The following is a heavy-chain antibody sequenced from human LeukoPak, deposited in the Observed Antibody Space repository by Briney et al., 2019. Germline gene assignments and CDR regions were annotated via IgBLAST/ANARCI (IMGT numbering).Heavy chain of an antibody. CDR3: ARWMATGDRDYYYYYMDV. V-gene: IGHV3-7*01. CDR2: IKQDGSEK. D-gene: IGHD5-24*01. J-gene: IGHJ6*03. CDR1: GFTFSSYW. Sequence: QTGGSLRLSCAASGFTFSSYWMSWVRQAPGKGLEWVANIKQDGSEKYYVDSVKGRFTISRDNAKNSLYLQMNSLRAEDTAVYYCARWMATGDRDYYYYYMDVWGKGTTVTVSS.